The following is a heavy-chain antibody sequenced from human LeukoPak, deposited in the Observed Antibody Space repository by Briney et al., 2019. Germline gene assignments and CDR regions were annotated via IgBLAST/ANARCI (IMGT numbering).Heavy chain of an antibody. Sequence: GGSLRLSCAASGFTFSNYWMTWVRQAPGKGLEWVANIKQDGSEKYYVDSVKGRFTISRDNAKNSLYLQMNSLRAEDTAVYYCARLYSGSYFPPYYFDYWGQGTLVTVSS. CDR3: ARLYSGSYFPPYYFDY. V-gene: IGHV3-7*01. J-gene: IGHJ4*02. CDR2: IKQDGSEK. CDR1: GFTFSNYW. D-gene: IGHD1-26*01.